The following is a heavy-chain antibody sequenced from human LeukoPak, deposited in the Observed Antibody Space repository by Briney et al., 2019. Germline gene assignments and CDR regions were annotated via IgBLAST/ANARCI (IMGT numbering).Heavy chain of an antibody. CDR2: IYYSGST. CDR1: GGSISSYY. D-gene: IGHD2-2*01. J-gene: IGHJ5*02. V-gene: IGHV4-59*01. CDR3: ARVAYGSSWFDP. Sequence: SETLSLTCTVSGGSISSYYWSWIRQPPGKGLEWIGYIYYSGSTNYNPSLKSRVTISIDTSKSQFSLTLTSVTAADTAVYYCARVAYGSSWFDPGGQGTLVIVSS.